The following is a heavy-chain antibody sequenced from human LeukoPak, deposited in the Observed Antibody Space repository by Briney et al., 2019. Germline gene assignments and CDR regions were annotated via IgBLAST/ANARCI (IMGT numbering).Heavy chain of an antibody. V-gene: IGHV4-59*08. Sequence: SETLSLTCTVSGVPISSYYRSWIRQPPGKGLDWVGYIYYSGSTSYNPSLKSRVTISVNTSNHQLSLTLGYVTAADTPVYYCPRQSDYWNFADWGQGTLVTVSA. CDR1: GVPISSYY. CDR2: IYYSGST. CDR3: PRQSDYWNFAD. J-gene: IGHJ4*02. D-gene: IGHD4-17*01.